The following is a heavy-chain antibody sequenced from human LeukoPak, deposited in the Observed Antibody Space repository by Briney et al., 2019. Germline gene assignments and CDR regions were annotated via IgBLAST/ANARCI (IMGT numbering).Heavy chain of an antibody. D-gene: IGHD3-9*01. CDR3: ARALYYDILTGPDYYYYYYYMDV. Sequence: PGGSLRLSCAASGFTFSSYEMNWVHQAPGKGLEWVSYTSSSGSTIYYADSVKGRFTISRDNAKNSLYLQMNSLRAEDTAVYYCARALYYDILTGPDYYYYYYYMDVWGKGTTVTISS. J-gene: IGHJ6*03. V-gene: IGHV3-48*03. CDR2: TSSSGSTI. CDR1: GFTFSSYE.